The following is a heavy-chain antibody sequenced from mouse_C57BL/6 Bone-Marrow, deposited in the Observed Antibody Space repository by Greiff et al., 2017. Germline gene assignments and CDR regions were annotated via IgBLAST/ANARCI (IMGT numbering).Heavy chain of an antibody. Sequence: QVQLQQSGAELVRPGASVTLSCKASGYTFTDYEMHWVKQTPVHGLEWIGAIDPETGGTAYTQKFKGKAILTADKSSSTAYMELRSLTSEDSAVYYCTRDGRYFDYWGQGTTLTVSS. CDR2: IDPETGGT. CDR3: TRDGRYFDY. D-gene: IGHD2-3*01. J-gene: IGHJ2*01. V-gene: IGHV1-15*01. CDR1: GYTFTDYE.